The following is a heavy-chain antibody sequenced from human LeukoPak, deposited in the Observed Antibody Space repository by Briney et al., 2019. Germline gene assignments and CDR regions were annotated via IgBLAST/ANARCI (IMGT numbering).Heavy chain of an antibody. CDR1: GFTFSSYS. J-gene: IGHJ4*02. V-gene: IGHV3-21*01. Sequence: PGGSLRLSCAASGFTFSSYSMNWVRQAPGKGLEWVSSISSSSYIYYADSVKGRFTISRGNAKNSLYLQMNSLRAEDTAVYYCARDPGFDYWGQGTLVTASS. CDR3: ARDPGFDY. CDR2: ISSSSYI.